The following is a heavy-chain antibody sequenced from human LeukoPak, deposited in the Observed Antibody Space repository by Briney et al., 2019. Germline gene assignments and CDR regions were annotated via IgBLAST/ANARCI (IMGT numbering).Heavy chain of an antibody. J-gene: IGHJ5*02. CDR3: ARRPRNFRTTGTTRDWFDP. Sequence: SETLSLTCAVYGGSFSGYYWSWIRQPPGKGLEWIGEINHSGSTNYNPSHKSRVTISVDTSKNQFSLKLSSVTAADTAVYYCARRPRNFRTTGTTRDWFDPWGQGTLVTVSS. CDR2: INHSGST. D-gene: IGHD1-1*01. CDR1: GGSFSGYY. V-gene: IGHV4-34*01.